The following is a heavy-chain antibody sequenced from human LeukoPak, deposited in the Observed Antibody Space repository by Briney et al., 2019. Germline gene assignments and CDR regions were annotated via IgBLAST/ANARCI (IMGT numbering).Heavy chain of an antibody. CDR3: AKDNGSGSYYNSLWFYYYGMDV. D-gene: IGHD3-10*01. CDR1: GFTLSSYA. V-gene: IGHV3-23*01. CDR2: ISGSGGST. J-gene: IGHJ6*02. Sequence: GGSLRLSCAASGFTLSSYAMTWVRQAPGKGLEWVSTISGSGGSTYYADSVKGRFTISRDNSKNTLYLQMNSLRAEDTAVYYCAKDNGSGSYYNSLWFYYYGMDVWGQGTTVTVSS.